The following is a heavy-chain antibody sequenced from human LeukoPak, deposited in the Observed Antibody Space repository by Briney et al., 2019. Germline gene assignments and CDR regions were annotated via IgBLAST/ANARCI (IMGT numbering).Heavy chain of an antibody. Sequence: SQTLSLTCTVSGGSISSGGYYWSWIRQHPGKGLEWIGYIYYSGSTYYNPSLKSRVTISVDTSKNQFSLKLSSVTAADTAVYYCARDRYYGLGSYRLRAFDIWGQGTMVTVSS. CDR1: GGSISSGGYY. J-gene: IGHJ3*02. CDR3: ARDRYYGLGSYRLRAFDI. CDR2: IYYSGST. V-gene: IGHV4-31*03. D-gene: IGHD3-10*01.